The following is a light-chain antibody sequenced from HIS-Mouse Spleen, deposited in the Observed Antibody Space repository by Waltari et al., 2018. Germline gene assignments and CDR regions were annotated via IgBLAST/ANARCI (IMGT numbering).Light chain of an antibody. J-gene: IGLJ3*02. CDR2: EGS. CDR1: SSDVGSYNL. CDR3: CSYAGSSTWV. V-gene: IGLV2-23*01. Sequence: QSALTQPASVSGSPGQSITISCTATSSDVGSYNLVSWYQQHPGKDPKLMIYEGSKRPSGVSNRFSGSKSGNTASLTISGLQAEDEADYYCCSYAGSSTWVFGGGTKLTVL.